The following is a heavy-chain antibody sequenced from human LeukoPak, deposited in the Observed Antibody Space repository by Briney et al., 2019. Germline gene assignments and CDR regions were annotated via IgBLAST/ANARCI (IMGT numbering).Heavy chain of an antibody. D-gene: IGHD3-3*01. CDR2: IYHGGST. CDR1: GASIINNNYY. Sequence: PPETLSLTCFVSGASIINNNYYWAWLRQPPGKGLEWIGSIYHGGSTSYNPSLKSRVTISVDTSKSHFTLKLNSVTAAGTAVYSCAGHKYYNFWGSFNWFDPWGQGTLVTVSS. V-gene: IGHV4-39*01. J-gene: IGHJ5*02. CDR3: AGHKYYNFWGSFNWFDP.